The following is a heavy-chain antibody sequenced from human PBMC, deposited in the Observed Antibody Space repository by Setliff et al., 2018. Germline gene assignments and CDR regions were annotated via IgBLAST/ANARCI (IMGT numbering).Heavy chain of an antibody. CDR1: GYSINSGYY. Sequence: SETLSLTCSVSGYSINSGYYWGWIRQPPGKGLEWIGSIYRNGNSYYNPSLKSRVTISVDTSKNQLSLKLNSVTAADTAVYYCARHLYLGEFNIWGQGTMVTVSS. J-gene: IGHJ3*02. D-gene: IGHD2-8*01. CDR2: IYRNGNS. V-gene: IGHV4-38-2*01. CDR3: ARHLYLGEFNI.